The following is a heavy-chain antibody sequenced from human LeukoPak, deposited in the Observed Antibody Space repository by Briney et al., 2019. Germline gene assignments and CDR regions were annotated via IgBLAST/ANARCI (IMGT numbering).Heavy chain of an antibody. J-gene: IGHJ6*02. D-gene: IGHD3-9*01. CDR3: ARAPTWGDILTGYYRRLYYYYYYGMDV. CDR2: IIPIFGTA. CDR1: GGTFSSYA. V-gene: IGHV1-69*13. Sequence: SVKVSCKASGGTFSSYAISWVRQAPGQGLEWMGGIIPIFGTANYAQKFQGRVTITADESTSTAYMELSSLRSEDTAVYYCARAPTWGDILTGYYRRLYYYYYYGMDVWGQGTTVTVSS.